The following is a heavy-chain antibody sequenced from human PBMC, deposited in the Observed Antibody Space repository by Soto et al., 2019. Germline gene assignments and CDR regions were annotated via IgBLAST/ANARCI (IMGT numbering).Heavy chain of an antibody. CDR3: ALWFGEEPDGMEV. J-gene: IGHJ6*02. CDR2: ISSSSSTI. D-gene: IGHD3-10*01. Sequence: PGRSLRHPCAASGFTFSNYSMNCVRQAPGKGLEWVSYISSSSSTIYYADSVKGRFTISRDNAKNSLYLQMNSLRAEDTAVYYCALWFGEEPDGMEVWGQGTTVTVSS. V-gene: IGHV3-48*01. CDR1: GFTFSNYS.